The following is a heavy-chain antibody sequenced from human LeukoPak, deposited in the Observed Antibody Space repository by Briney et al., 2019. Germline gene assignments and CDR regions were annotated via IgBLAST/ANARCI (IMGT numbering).Heavy chain of an antibody. CDR1: GFTFSNYA. V-gene: IGHV3-23*01. D-gene: IGHD6-13*01. CDR2: ISAGGGST. Sequence: GGSLRLSCAASGFTFSNYAMSWVRQAPGKGLEGVSGISAGGGSTYYADSVKGRFTISRDNARNSLYLQMNSLRAEDTAVYYCARVEKYSSSWIDLWGQGTLVTVSS. CDR3: ARVEKYSSSWIDL. J-gene: IGHJ5*02.